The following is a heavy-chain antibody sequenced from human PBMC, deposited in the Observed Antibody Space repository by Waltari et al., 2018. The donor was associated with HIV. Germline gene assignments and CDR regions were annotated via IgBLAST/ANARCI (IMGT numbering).Heavy chain of an antibody. CDR3: ARGRGIHLGMDV. Sequence: QVRLVQSGAEVKKPGSSVKISCKASGDTFSSNAVTWVRQAPGQGLEWMGRIIPVLHTADYAQKFKGRVTITVDKSTATVYMELSSLRSDDTAVYYCARGRGIHLGMDVWGQGTTVTVSS. J-gene: IGHJ6*02. CDR1: GDTFSSNA. CDR2: IIPVLHTA. D-gene: IGHD5-12*01. V-gene: IGHV1-69*04.